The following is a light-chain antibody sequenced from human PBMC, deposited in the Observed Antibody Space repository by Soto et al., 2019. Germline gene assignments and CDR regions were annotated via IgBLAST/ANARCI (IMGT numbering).Light chain of an antibody. Sequence: EIVMTQSPGTLSVSPGEGATLSCRASQSVSTNLAWYQQKPDQAPRLLIYGASTTATGMPARFSGSGSGTEFTLTISSLQSEDFAVSYCQQYYTWPRTFGGGAMVEIK. CDR2: GAS. V-gene: IGKV3-15*01. CDR1: QSVSTN. CDR3: QQYYTWPRT. J-gene: IGKJ4*01.